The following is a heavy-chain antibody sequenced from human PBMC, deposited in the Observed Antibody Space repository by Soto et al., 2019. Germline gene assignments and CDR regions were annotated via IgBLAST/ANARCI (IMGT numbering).Heavy chain of an antibody. D-gene: IGHD3-3*01. V-gene: IGHV1-69*04. J-gene: IGHJ5*02. CDR2: IIPILGIA. CDR3: ARDLSLDAIFGVVINWFDP. Sequence: ASVKVSCKASGGTFSSYTISWVRQAPGQGLEWMGRIIPILGIANYAQKFQGRVAITADKSTSTAYMELSSLRSEDTAVYYCARDLSLDAIFGVVINWFDPWGQGTLVTVSS. CDR1: GGTFSSYT.